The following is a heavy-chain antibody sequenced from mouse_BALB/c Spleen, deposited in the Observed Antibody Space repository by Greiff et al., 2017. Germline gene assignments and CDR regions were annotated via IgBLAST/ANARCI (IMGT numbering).Heavy chain of an antibody. Sequence: EVMLVESGGGLVKPGGSLKLSCAASGFTFSSYAMSWVRQTPEKRLEWVASISSAGSTYYPDSVKGRFTISRDNARNILYLQMSSLRSEDTAMYYCAREGTGYGPFDYWGQGTTLTVSS. CDR2: ISSAGST. V-gene: IGHV5-6-5*01. D-gene: IGHD3-2*02. CDR1: GFTFSSYA. CDR3: AREGTGYGPFDY. J-gene: IGHJ2*01.